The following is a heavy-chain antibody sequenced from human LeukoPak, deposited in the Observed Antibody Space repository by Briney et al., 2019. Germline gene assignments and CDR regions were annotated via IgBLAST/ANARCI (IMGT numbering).Heavy chain of an antibody. V-gene: IGHV4-34*01. CDR1: GGSFSGYY. CDR3: ARGGARKEYSSSSQKRYFDY. J-gene: IGHJ4*02. D-gene: IGHD6-6*01. Sequence: SSETLSLTCAVYGGSFSGYYWSWIRQPPGKGLEWIGEINHSGSTNYNPSLKSRVTISVDTSKNQFSLKLSSVTAADTAVYYCARGGARKEYSSSSQKRYFDYWGQGTLVTVSS. CDR2: INHSGST.